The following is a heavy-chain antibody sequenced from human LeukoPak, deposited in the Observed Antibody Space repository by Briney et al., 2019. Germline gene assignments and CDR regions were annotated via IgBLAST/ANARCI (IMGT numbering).Heavy chain of an antibody. CDR2: INHSGST. Sequence: SETLSLTCAVYGVSFSGFYWSWIRQPPGKGLEWIGEINHSGSTNYNPSLKSRVTISEHTSKKQFSLKLRAVTAADTAVYYCASHLRLDAFDICGQGTMVTVSS. CDR3: ASHLRLDAFDI. D-gene: IGHD3-16*01. J-gene: IGHJ3*02. V-gene: IGHV4-34*01. CDR1: GVSFSGFY.